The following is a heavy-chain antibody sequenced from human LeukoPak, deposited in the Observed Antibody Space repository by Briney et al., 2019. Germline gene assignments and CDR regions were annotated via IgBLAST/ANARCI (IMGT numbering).Heavy chain of an antibody. CDR2: TNPSGGST. CDR1: GYTFTSYY. J-gene: IGHJ6*03. D-gene: IGHD6-19*01. V-gene: IGHV1-46*01. CDR3: ARRGSSGWLYYMDV. Sequence: ASVKVSCKASGYTFTSYYMHWVRQAPGQGLEWMGITNPSGGSTRYAQKFQGRVTMTRGTSTSTVYMELSSLRSEDTAVYYCARRGSSGWLYYMDVWGKGTTVIVSS.